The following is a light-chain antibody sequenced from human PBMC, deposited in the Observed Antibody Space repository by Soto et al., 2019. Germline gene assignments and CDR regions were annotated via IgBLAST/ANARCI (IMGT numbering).Light chain of an antibody. CDR1: QSVSSSH. CDR3: QQYNSSPRT. CDR2: GAS. J-gene: IGKJ1*01. Sequence: EIVLTQSPGTLSLSPGERATLACRASQSVSSSHLAWYQQKPGQAPRLLIYGASSRATGIPDRFSGSGSGTDFTLTISRLEPEDFVVYYCQQYNSSPRTFDQGTRVEI. V-gene: IGKV3-20*01.